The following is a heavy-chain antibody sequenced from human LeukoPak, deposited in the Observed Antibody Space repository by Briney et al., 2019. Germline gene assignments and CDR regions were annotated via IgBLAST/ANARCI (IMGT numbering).Heavy chain of an antibody. Sequence: GESLQISCKGSGYSFTSYWIGWVRQMPGKGLEWMGIIYPGDSDTRYSPSFQGQVTISADKSISTAYLQWSSLKASDTAIYYCATSESQTRFDYWGQGTLVTVSS. D-gene: IGHD1/OR15-1a*01. V-gene: IGHV5-51*01. CDR1: GYSFTSYW. CDR3: ATSESQTRFDY. J-gene: IGHJ4*02. CDR2: IYPGDSDT.